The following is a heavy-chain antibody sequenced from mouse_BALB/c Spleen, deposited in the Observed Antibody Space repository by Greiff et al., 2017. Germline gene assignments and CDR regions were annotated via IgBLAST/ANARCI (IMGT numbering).Heavy chain of an antibody. CDR1: GFTFSSFG. V-gene: IGHV5-17*02. J-gene: IGHJ4*01. CDR2: ICSGSSTI. CDR3: ARTRGTNDYAMDD. Sequence: EVKLVESGGGLVQPGGSRKLSCAASGFTFSSFGMHWVRQAPEKGLEWVAYICSGSSTIYYADTVKGRFTISSDNHKNTLLLQMTSLRSEDTAMYDCARTRGTNDYAMDDWGQGTSVTVSS.